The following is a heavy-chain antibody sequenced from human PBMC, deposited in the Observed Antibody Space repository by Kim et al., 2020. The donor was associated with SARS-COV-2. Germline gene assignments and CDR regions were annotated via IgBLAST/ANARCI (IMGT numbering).Heavy chain of an antibody. V-gene: IGHV3-13*05. Sequence: GGSLRLSCAASGFTFSSYDMHWVRQATGKGLEWVSAIGTAGDPYYPGSVKGRFTISRENAKNSLYLQMNSLRAGDTAVYYCARGNLGYCSGGSCYGYYGMDVWGQGTTVTVSS. CDR3: ARGNLGYCSGGSCYGYYGMDV. J-gene: IGHJ6*02. CDR1: GFTFSSYD. CDR2: IGTAGDP. D-gene: IGHD2-15*01.